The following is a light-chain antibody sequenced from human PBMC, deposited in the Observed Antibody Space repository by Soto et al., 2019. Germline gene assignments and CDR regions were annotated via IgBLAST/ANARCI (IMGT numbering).Light chain of an antibody. V-gene: IGKV2-30*01. CDR1: QSLVYGDANSF. J-gene: IGKJ2*01. Sequence: DVVMTQSPLSLPVTLGQPASISCRSSQSLVYGDANSFFNWFHQRPGQPPRRLIYQVSNRDSGVPDIFSVSASATDFTLRLSRVEAEYVGPSYCMQASHWPSRYTFGQGTKLEIQ. CDR2: QVS. CDR3: MQASHWPSRYT.